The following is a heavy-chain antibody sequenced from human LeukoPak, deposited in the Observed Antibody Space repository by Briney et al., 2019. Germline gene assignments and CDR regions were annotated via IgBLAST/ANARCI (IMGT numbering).Heavy chain of an antibody. CDR2: VNHSGCT. CDR3: ARMTTGHDY. Sequence: SETLSLTCGVSGTSFTSYYWSWIRQTPGKGLEWIGEVNHSGCTNMNPSLKSRVTISVDTSKNQFSLMMTSVTAADTAVYFCARMTTGHDYWGQGTLVTVSS. V-gene: IGHV4-34*01. J-gene: IGHJ4*02. CDR1: GTSFTSYY. D-gene: IGHD4-17*01.